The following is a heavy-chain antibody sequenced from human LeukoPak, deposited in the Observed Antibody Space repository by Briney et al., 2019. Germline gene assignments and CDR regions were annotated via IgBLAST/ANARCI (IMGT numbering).Heavy chain of an antibody. D-gene: IGHD6-13*01. Sequence: GASVKVSCKASGYTFTGYYMHWVRQAPGQGLEWMGWINPNSGGTNYAQKFQGRVTMTRDTSISTAYMELSRLRSDDTAVYYCAGCIAAAGIIQEYYMDVWDKGTTVTVSS. CDR2: INPNSGGT. CDR1: GYTFTGYY. V-gene: IGHV1-2*02. J-gene: IGHJ6*03. CDR3: AGCIAAAGIIQEYYMDV.